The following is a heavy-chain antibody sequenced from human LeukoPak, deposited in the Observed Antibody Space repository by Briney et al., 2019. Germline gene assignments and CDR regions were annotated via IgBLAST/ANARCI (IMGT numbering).Heavy chain of an antibody. D-gene: IGHD4-17*01. J-gene: IGHJ4*02. CDR3: AREGRKDYGDFFDY. CDR2: IKQDGSEK. CDR1: GFTFSSHW. Sequence: PGGSLRLSSAASGFTFSSHWMSWVRQAPGKGLEWVANIKQDGSEKYYVDSVKGRFTISRDNAKNSLYLQMNSLRAEDTAVYYCAREGRKDYGDFFDYWGQGTLVTVSS. V-gene: IGHV3-7*01.